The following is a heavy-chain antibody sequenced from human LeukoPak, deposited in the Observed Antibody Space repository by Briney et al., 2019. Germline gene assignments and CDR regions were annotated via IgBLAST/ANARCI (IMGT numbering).Heavy chain of an antibody. D-gene: IGHD3-16*01. CDR3: ASSLAIWGNYFDY. J-gene: IGHJ4*02. CDR1: GGSISSYY. Sequence: PSETLSLTCTVSGGSISSYYWGWIQQPPGKGLGWMGYIYYSGSTNYNPSLKSRVTISVDTSMNQFSLKLSSVTAADRAVYYCASSLAIWGNYFDYWGQGTLVTVSS. CDR2: IYYSGST. V-gene: IGHV4-59*12.